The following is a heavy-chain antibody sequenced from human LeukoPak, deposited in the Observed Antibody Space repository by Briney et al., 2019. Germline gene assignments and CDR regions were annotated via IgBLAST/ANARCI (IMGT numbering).Heavy chain of an antibody. D-gene: IGHD1-26*01. CDR1: GFTFSSYS. Sequence: PGGSLRLSCAASGFTFSSYSMNWVRQAPGKGLEWVSSISSSSSYIYYADSVKGRFTISRDNAKNSLYLQMNSLRAEDTAVYYCARETYSGSYRPYYFDYWGQGTLVTVSS. V-gene: IGHV3-21*01. CDR3: ARETYSGSYRPYYFDY. J-gene: IGHJ4*02. CDR2: ISSSSSYI.